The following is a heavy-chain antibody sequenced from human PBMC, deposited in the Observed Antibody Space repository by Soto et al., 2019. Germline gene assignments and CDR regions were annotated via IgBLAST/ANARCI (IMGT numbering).Heavy chain of an antibody. D-gene: IGHD3-9*01. J-gene: IGHJ4*01. Sequence: GGSLRRSCAASGFTFSDXWINWVRQXPGKGLEWVGRIKSKIDGGTTDFAAPVTGRFAISRDDSRDMVYMEMYSLKTDDTAVYYCTTDSLFTGQLVRMDNWGHGTLVTVSS. V-gene: IGHV3-15*07. CDR1: GFTFSDXW. CDR3: TTDSLFTGQLVRMDN. CDR2: IKSKIDGGTT.